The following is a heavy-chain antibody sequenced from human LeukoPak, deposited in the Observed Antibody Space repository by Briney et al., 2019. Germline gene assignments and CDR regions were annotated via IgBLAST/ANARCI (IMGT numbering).Heavy chain of an antibody. Sequence: ASVKVSCKASGYTFTGYYMHWVRQAPGQGLEWMGWINPNSGGTNYAQKFQGRVTMTRDTSISTAYMELSRLRSDDTAVYYCARGTDCSSTSCYYCDWFDPWSQGTLVTVSS. J-gene: IGHJ5*02. V-gene: IGHV1-2*02. CDR1: GYTFTGYY. D-gene: IGHD2-2*01. CDR3: ARGTDCSSTSCYYCDWFDP. CDR2: INPNSGGT.